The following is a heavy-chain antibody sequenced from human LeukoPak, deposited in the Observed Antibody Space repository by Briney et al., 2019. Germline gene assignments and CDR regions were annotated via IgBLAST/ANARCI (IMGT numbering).Heavy chain of an antibody. Sequence: ASVKVSCKASGGTFSSYTISWVRQAPGQGLEWMGRINPILGIANYAQKFQGRVTITADKSTSTAYMELSSLRSEDTAVYYCARDRRVGTSCYSSWGQGTLVTVSS. J-gene: IGHJ4*02. CDR3: ARDRRVGTSCYSS. D-gene: IGHD2-2*02. V-gene: IGHV1-69*04. CDR2: INPILGIA. CDR1: GGTFSSYT.